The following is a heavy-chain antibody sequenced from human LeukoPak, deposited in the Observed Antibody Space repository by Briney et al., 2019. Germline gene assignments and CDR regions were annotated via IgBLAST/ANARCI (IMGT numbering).Heavy chain of an antibody. Sequence: PSETLSLTCTVPGGSISSSSYYWGWIRQPPGKGLEWIGSIYYSGSTYYNPSLKSRVTISVDTSKNQFSLKLSSVTAADTAVYYCARHGAGRRRGYSYGPPASFDYWGQGTLVTVSS. CDR3: ARHGAGRRRGYSYGPPASFDY. CDR2: IYYSGST. V-gene: IGHV4-39*01. CDR1: GGSISSSSYY. D-gene: IGHD5-18*01. J-gene: IGHJ4*02.